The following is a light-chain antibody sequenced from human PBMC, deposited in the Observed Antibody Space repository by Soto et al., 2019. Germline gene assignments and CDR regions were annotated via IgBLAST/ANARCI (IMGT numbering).Light chain of an antibody. V-gene: IGKV2-28*01. J-gene: IGKJ1*01. CDR2: LGS. Sequence: IVMTQSPLSLPVTPGEPASISCRSSQSLLHSNVYNYLDWYLQKPGQSPQLLIYLGSNRASGVPDRFSGSGSGTDFTLKISRVEAEDVGVYYCMQALQTPPWTFGQGTKVEIK. CDR3: MQALQTPPWT. CDR1: QSLLHSNVYNY.